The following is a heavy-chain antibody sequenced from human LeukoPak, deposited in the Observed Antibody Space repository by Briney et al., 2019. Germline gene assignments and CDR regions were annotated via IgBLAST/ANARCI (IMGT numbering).Heavy chain of an antibody. V-gene: IGHV3-21*01. J-gene: IGHJ4*02. CDR1: GFTFSSYS. D-gene: IGHD3-22*01. CDR3: AREGLSDDSSGYYY. CDR2: ISSSSSYI. Sequence: GGSLRLSCAASGFTFSSYSMNWVRQAPGKGLEWVSSISSSSSYIYYADLVKGRFTISRDNAKNSLYLQMNSLRAEDTAVYYCAREGLSDDSSGYYYWGQGTLVTVSS.